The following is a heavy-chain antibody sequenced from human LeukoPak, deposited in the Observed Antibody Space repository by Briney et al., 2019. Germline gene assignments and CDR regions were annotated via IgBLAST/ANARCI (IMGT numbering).Heavy chain of an antibody. Sequence: GGSLRLSCAASGFTVSSNYMSWVRQAPGKGLEWVSVIYTGGSTYYADSVKGRFTISRDNSKNTLYLQMNSLRAEDTAVYYCAKPYSGIVVVPAAIRYYYMDVWGKGTTVTVSS. CDR2: IYTGGST. CDR3: AKPYSGIVVVPAAIRYYYMDV. CDR1: GFTVSSNY. J-gene: IGHJ6*03. V-gene: IGHV3-66*04. D-gene: IGHD2-2*01.